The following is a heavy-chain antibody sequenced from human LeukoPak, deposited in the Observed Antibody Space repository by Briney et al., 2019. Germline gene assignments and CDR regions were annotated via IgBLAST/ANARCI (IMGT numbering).Heavy chain of an antibody. CDR2: INSDGSST. D-gene: IGHD5-18*01. CDR1: GFTFSSYW. V-gene: IGHV3-74*01. J-gene: IGHJ4*02. CDR3: ARAPGYSYGYR. Sequence: GGSLRLSCAASGFTFSSYWMHWVRQAPGKGLVWVSRINSDGSSTSYADSVKGQFTISRDNAKNTLYLQMNSLRAEDTAVYYCARAPGYSYGYRWGQGTLVTVSS.